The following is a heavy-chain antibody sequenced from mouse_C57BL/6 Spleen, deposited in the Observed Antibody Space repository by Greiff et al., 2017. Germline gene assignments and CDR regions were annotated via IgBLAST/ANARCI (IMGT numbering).Heavy chain of an antibody. Sequence: VQLKQSGPELVKPGDSVKISCKASGYSFTGYFMNWVMQSHGKSLEWIGRINPYNGDTFYNQKFKGKATLTVDKSSSTAHMELRSLTSEDSAVYYCARSHYDGYYFDYWGQGTTLTVSS. CDR3: ARSHYDGYYFDY. J-gene: IGHJ2*01. V-gene: IGHV1-20*01. D-gene: IGHD2-3*01. CDR2: INPYNGDT. CDR1: GYSFTGYF.